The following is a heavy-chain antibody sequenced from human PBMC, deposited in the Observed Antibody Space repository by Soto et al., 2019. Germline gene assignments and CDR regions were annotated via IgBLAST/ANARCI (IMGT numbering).Heavy chain of an antibody. CDR2: IYYSGST. Sequence: PSVPMSLTWTVSGGSISSGGYYWSWIRQHPGKGLEWIGYIYYSGSTYYNPSLKSRVTISVDTSKNQFSLKLSSVTAADTAVYYCARTSGGGSGYSLAFDYWGQGTLVTVSS. V-gene: IGHV4-31*02. CDR1: GGSISSGGYY. J-gene: IGHJ4*02. CDR3: ARTSGGGSGYSLAFDY. D-gene: IGHD3-22*01.